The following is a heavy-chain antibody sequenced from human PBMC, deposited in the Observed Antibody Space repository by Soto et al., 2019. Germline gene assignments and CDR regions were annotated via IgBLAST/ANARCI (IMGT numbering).Heavy chain of an antibody. J-gene: IGHJ4*02. D-gene: IGHD6-13*01. V-gene: IGHV4-59*01. CDR1: GGSISSYY. CDR3: ARANNEYSSSWLFDY. CDR2: IYYSGST. Sequence: SETLSLTCTVSGGSISSYYWSWIRQPPGKGLEWIGYIYYSGSTNYNPSLKSRVTISVDTSKNQFSLKLSSVTAADTAVYYCARANNEYSSSWLFDYWGQGTLVTVSS.